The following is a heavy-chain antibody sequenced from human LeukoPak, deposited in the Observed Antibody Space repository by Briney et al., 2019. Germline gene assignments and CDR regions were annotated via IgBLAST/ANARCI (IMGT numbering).Heavy chain of an antibody. CDR3: ARSKRSYFDY. J-gene: IGHJ4*02. V-gene: IGHV4-59*01. CDR1: GGSISSYY. D-gene: IGHD4-11*01. Sequence: SETLSLTCTVSGGSISSYYWSWIRQPPGKGLEWIGYIYYSGSTNYNPSLKSRVTISVDTSKNQFSLKLSSVTAADTAVYYYARSKRSYFDYWGQGTLVTVSS. CDR2: IYYSGST.